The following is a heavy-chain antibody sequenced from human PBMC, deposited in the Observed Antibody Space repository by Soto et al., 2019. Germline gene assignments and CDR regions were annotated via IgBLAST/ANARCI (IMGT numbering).Heavy chain of an antibody. Sequence: GGSLRLSCAASGFTVSSNYMSWVRQAPGKGLEWVSAISGSGGSTYYADSVKGRFTIYRDNSKNTLYLQMNSLRAEDTAVYYCAKDPAFFTISGGMDVWGQGTTVTVSS. V-gene: IGHV3-23*01. J-gene: IGHJ6*02. D-gene: IGHD3-9*01. CDR3: AKDPAFFTISGGMDV. CDR2: ISGSGGST. CDR1: GFTVSSNY.